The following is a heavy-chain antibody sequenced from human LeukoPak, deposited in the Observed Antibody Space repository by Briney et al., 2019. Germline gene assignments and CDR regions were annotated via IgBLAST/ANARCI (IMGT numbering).Heavy chain of an antibody. CDR2: INHSGST. D-gene: IGHD5-18*01. CDR1: GGSFSGYY. CDR3: ARTRRIQLWLWDWFDP. Sequence: PSETLSLTCAVYGGSFSGYYWSWIRQPPGKGLEWIGEINHSGSTNYNPSLKSRVTISVDTSKNQFSLKLSSVTAADTAVYHCARTRRIQLWLWDWFDPWGQGTLVTVSS. V-gene: IGHV4-34*01. J-gene: IGHJ5*02.